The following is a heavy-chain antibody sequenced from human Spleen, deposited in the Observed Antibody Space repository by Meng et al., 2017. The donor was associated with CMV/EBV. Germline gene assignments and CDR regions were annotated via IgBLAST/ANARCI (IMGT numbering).Heavy chain of an antibody. Sequence: SGFTVRNYWMSWVRQAPGKGLEWVANIKQDGSERYYMGSVKGRFTISRDNARNSLHLQMNSLRAEDTAVYYCARGPNDYIWGSRPSDYWGQGALVTVSS. J-gene: IGHJ4*02. CDR1: GFTVRNYW. CDR3: ARGPNDYIWGSRPSDY. D-gene: IGHD3-16*01. CDR2: IKQDGSER. V-gene: IGHV3-7*04.